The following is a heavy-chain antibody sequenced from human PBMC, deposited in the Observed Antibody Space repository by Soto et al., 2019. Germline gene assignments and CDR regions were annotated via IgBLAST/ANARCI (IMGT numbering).Heavy chain of an antibody. Sequence: EVQLVESGGGLVQPGGSLRLSCAASGLIFSDYHMAWVRQAPGKGLEWVGRIRRKANSYTTEYAASVKDRFTISRDDSKNSLYLQMNSLKSEDTAVYYCAMLGGWSGGSSGMDVWGQGTTVTVSS. CDR3: AMLGGWSGGSSGMDV. CDR1: GLIFSDYH. CDR2: IRRKANSYTT. V-gene: IGHV3-72*01. D-gene: IGHD6-19*01. J-gene: IGHJ6*02.